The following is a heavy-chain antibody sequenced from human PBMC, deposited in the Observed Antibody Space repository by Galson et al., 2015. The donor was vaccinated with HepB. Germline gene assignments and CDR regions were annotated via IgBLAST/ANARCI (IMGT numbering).Heavy chain of an antibody. CDR3: VKEGAWFGGDWFDP. CDR1: GFIFRHHA. J-gene: IGHJ5*02. V-gene: IGHV3-23*01. CDR2: INGRGSTT. Sequence: SLRLSCAGSGFIFRHHAMAWIRQAPGKGLEWVSGINGRGSTTYYAEDVKGRFSISRDNSKNTVFLQMDNLKVDDTAIYYCVKEGAWFGGDWFDPWGQGTLVTVS. D-gene: IGHD3-16*01.